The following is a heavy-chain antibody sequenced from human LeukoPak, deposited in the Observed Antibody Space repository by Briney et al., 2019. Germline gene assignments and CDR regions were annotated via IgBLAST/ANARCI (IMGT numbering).Heavy chain of an antibody. J-gene: IGHJ4*02. CDR1: GSSINSVYS. CDR2: IYHNGNT. CDR3: ASYKTYYDSSGNPFDY. V-gene: IGHV4-38-2*02. Sequence: KPSETLSLTCTVFGSSINSVYSWGWIRQPPGKGLEWIGSIYHNGNTYYNPSLKSRVTISVHASENQFSLKLSSVTAADTAVYYCASYKTYYDSSGNPFDYWGQGTLVTVSS. D-gene: IGHD3-22*01.